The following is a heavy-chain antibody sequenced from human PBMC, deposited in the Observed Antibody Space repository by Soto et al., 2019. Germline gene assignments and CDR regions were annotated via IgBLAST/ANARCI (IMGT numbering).Heavy chain of an antibody. V-gene: IGHV1-69*13. D-gene: IGHD3-22*01. J-gene: IGHJ4*01. CDR1: GGTFSSYA. CDR3: ARDPGAIYDSSGYYYGGFFDY. CDR2: IIPIFGTA. Sequence: SVKVACKASGGTFSSYAISWVRQAPGQGLEWMGGIIPIFGTANYAQKFQGRVTITADESTSTAYMELSSLRSEDTAVYYCARDPGAIYDSSGYYYGGFFDYWG.